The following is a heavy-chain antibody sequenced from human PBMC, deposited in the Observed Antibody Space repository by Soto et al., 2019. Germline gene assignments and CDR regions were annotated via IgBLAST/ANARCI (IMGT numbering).Heavy chain of an antibody. D-gene: IGHD1-1*01. V-gene: IGHV4-31*03. J-gene: IGHJ4*02. Sequence: PSDTLSLTCTVSGGAITSRGYYWSWIRQHPGKGLEWIGYIYYSGSTYYNPSLKSRVTISVDTSKNQFSLKLSSVTAADTAVYYCARATTRPAYYFDYWGQGTLVTVS. CDR2: IYYSGST. CDR1: GGAITSRGYY. CDR3: ARATTRPAYYFDY.